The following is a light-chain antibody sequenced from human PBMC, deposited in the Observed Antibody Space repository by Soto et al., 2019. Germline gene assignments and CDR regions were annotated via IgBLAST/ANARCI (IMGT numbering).Light chain of an antibody. CDR2: KAS. J-gene: IGKJ4*01. Sequence: DIQMTQSPSTLSASVGDRVTITCRASQSISSWLAWYQQKPGKAPNLLIYKASNLQSGVPSRFSGSGSGTEFTLIISSLQPDDFATYYCEQYAAYPLTFGGGTKVDIK. CDR3: EQYAAYPLT. V-gene: IGKV1-5*03. CDR1: QSISSW.